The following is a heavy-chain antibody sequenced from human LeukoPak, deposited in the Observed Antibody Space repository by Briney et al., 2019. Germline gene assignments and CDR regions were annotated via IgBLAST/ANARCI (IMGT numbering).Heavy chain of an antibody. D-gene: IGHD3-22*01. J-gene: IGHJ4*02. V-gene: IGHV3-21*01. CDR1: GFTFSSYS. CDR3: ARRATYYYDSNGYYRLIDY. Sequence: GGSLRLSCAASGFTFSSYSMNWVRQAPGKGLEWVSSISSSSSYIYYADSVKGRFTISRDNAKNSLYLQMNSLRAEDTAVYYCARRATYYYDSNGYYRLIDYWGQGTLVTVSS. CDR2: ISSSSSYI.